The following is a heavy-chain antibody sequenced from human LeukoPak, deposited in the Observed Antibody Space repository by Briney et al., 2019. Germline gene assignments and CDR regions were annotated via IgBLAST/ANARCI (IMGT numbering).Heavy chain of an antibody. CDR1: GGSITSGNW. Sequence: SETLSLTCAVSGGSITSGNWWTWVRQSPGKGLEWIGEIHHGGTTNYNPSLKSRVTISVDKSKNQFSLKLSSVTAADTAVYYCARVYGSGYDFRGAFDIWGQGTMVTVSS. CDR3: ARVYGSGYDFRGAFDI. D-gene: IGHD5-12*01. V-gene: IGHV4-4*02. CDR2: IHHGGTT. J-gene: IGHJ3*02.